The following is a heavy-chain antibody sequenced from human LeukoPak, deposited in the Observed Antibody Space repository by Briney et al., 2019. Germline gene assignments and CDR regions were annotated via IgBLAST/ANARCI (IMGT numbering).Heavy chain of an antibody. CDR1: GFSFNIYV. V-gene: IGHV3-23*01. CDR3: VKDEWYGSSSYFDF. J-gene: IGHJ4*02. D-gene: IGHD6-6*01. CDR2: ISGGTSGT. Sequence: PGGSLRLSCAASGFSFNIYVMSWVRQAPGKGLEWVSAISGGTSGTHYADSVRGRFTISRDNSKNTLYLQLNSLRADDTAVYYCVKDEWYGSSSYFDFWGQGTLVTVSS.